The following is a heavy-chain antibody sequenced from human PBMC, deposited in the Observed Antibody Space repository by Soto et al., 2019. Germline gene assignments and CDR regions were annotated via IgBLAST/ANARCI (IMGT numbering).Heavy chain of an antibody. V-gene: IGHV4-4*07. J-gene: IGHJ6*02. CDR2: IYSSGST. D-gene: IGHD3-10*01. CDR3: AGIGEDIYYGMDV. Sequence: ASETLSLTCTVSGGSVSRYYWNWIRQPAGKGLEWIGRIYSSGSTSYNPSLKGRVTMLVDTSKNEFSLTLSSVTAADTAVYYCAGIGEDIYYGMDVWGQGTTVTVSS. CDR1: GGSVSRYY.